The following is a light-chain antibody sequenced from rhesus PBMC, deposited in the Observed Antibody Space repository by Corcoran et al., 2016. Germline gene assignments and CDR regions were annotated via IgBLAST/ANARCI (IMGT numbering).Light chain of an antibody. CDR2: QPS. Sequence: DIVLTQSPASLAVSPGQRATITCRASESVSVFRITLIHWYQQKPGQPPKLLVYQPSIKDTGVPARFSGSGSGTDFTLTINPVEADDAADYYCLQSKNSPFTFGPGTKLDIK. J-gene: IGKJ3*01. V-gene: IGKV7-13*01. CDR1: ESVSVFRITL. CDR3: LQSKNSPFT.